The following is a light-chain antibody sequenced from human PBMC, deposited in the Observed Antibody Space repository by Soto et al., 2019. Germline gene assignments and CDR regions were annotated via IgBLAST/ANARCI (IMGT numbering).Light chain of an antibody. CDR3: KSYDSSLSGFWV. CDR1: SSNIGAGYD. Sequence: QPVLTQPPSVSGAPGQRVTISCTGSSSNIGAGYDVHWYQQLPGTAPKLLIYGNSNRPSGVPDRFSGSKSGTSASLAITGLQAEDEADYYCKSYDSSLSGFWVFGGGTKLTVL. CDR2: GNS. J-gene: IGLJ3*02. V-gene: IGLV1-40*01.